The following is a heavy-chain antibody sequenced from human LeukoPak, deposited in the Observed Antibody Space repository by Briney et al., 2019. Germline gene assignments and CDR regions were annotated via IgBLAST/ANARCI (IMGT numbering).Heavy chain of an antibody. CDR2: IIPILGIA. J-gene: IGHJ4*02. V-gene: IGHV1-69*04. Sequence: SVKVSFKASGGTFSSYAISWVRQAPGQGLEWMGRIIPILGIANYAQKFQGRVTITADKSTSTAYMELSSLRSEDTAVYYCARGLPRSSGARYDYWGQGTLVTVSS. CDR1: GGTFSSYA. CDR3: ARGLPRSSGARYDY. D-gene: IGHD1-26*01.